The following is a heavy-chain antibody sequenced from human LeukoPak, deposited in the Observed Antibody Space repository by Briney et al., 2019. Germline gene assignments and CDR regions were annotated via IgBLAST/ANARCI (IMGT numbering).Heavy chain of an antibody. CDR2: IYTSGST. D-gene: IGHD4-17*01. J-gene: IGHJ6*03. V-gene: IGHV4-61*02. CDR1: GGSISSGFYY. CDR3: ARATVTRDMDV. Sequence: SETLSLTCTVSGGSISSGFYYWTWIRQPAGKGLEWIGRIYTSGSTNYNPSLKSRVTISVDTSKNQFSLELSSVTAADMAVYYCARATVTRDMDVWGKGTTVTISS.